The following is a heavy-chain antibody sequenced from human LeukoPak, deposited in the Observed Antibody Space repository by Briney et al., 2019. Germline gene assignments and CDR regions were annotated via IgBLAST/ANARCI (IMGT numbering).Heavy chain of an antibody. V-gene: IGHV3-23*01. J-gene: IGHJ4*02. CDR2: ISATGSST. Sequence: GGSLRLSCAASGFTFSSYGMHWVRQAPGKGLEWVSGISATGSSTYYPDSVKGRFTISRDNSKNTLYLHMNSLRAEDTAVYYCAKTPPTNSDFWSDYFYFDYWGQGTLVTVSS. CDR3: AKTPPTNSDFWSDYFYFDY. D-gene: IGHD3-3*01. CDR1: GFTFSSYG.